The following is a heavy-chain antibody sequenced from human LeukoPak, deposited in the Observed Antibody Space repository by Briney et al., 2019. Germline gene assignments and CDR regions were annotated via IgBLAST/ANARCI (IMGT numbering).Heavy chain of an antibody. D-gene: IGHD3-10*01. J-gene: IGHJ6*03. CDR3: VTIKGLYYFYYYMDV. Sequence: SETLSLTCTVSGYSISSGYYWGWIRQPPGKGLEWIGEINHSGSTNYNPSLKSRVTISVDTSKNHFSLKLSSVTAADTAVYYCVTIKGLYYFYYYMDVWGKGTTVTISS. V-gene: IGHV4-38-2*02. CDR2: INHSGST. CDR1: GYSISSGYY.